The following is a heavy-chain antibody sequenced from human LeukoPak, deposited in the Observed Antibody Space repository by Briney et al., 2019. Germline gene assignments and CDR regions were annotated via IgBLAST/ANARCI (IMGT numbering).Heavy chain of an antibody. CDR1: GFTFSSYA. V-gene: IGHV3-23*01. CDR3: AKDRRFLEGFDY. J-gene: IGHJ4*02. D-gene: IGHD3-3*01. Sequence: GGSLRLSCAASGFTFSSYAMSWVRQAPGKGLEWVSAIGGSGGSTYYADSVKGRFTISRDNSKNTLYLQMNSLRAEDTAVYYCAKDRRFLEGFDYWGQGTLVTVSS. CDR2: IGGSGGST.